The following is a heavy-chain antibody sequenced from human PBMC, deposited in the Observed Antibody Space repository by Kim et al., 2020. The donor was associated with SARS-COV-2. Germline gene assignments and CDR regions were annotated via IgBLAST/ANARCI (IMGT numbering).Heavy chain of an antibody. CDR2: INHSGST. Sequence: SETLSLTCAVYGESFSGYYWSWIRQPPGKGLEWIGEINHSGSTNYNPSLKSRVTISIDTSKNQFSLKLSFVTAADTAVYYCARGGNYGDYWRRIWFDPWGQGTLVTVSS. CDR1: GESFSGYY. V-gene: IGHV4-34*01. CDR3: ARGGNYGDYWRRIWFDP. D-gene: IGHD4-17*01. J-gene: IGHJ5*02.